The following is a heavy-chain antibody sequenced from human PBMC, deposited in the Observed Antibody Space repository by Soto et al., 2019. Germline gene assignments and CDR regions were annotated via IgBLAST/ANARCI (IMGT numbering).Heavy chain of an antibody. J-gene: IGHJ4*02. CDR1: GGSISDGSINSNY. V-gene: IGHV4-59*08. D-gene: IGHD4-17*01. Sequence: SETLSLTCTVSGGSISDGSINSNYWSWFRQSTGKGLEWIGYIYYSGTTNYSPSLKSRVTLSVDTSKNQFSLKLSSVTAADMAIYYCARASRAGGDYRRLDCWGQGTPVTV. CDR2: IYYSGTT. CDR3: ARASRAGGDYRRLDC.